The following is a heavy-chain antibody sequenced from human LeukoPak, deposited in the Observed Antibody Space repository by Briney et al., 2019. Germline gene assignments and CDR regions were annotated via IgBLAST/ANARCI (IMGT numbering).Heavy chain of an antibody. D-gene: IGHD5-18*01. V-gene: IGHV3-23*01. CDR2: VSGSGGST. CDR1: AFTFRPYA. CDR3: AKGAASRGYTYAAN. Sequence: GGPLRLSCAASAFTFRPYAMIWVRQAPGKGLEWVSTVSGSGGSTYYADSVKGRFTISRDNSNNTLYLEMNSLRAEDTAVYYCAKGAASRGYTYAANWGQGTLVTVSS. J-gene: IGHJ4*02.